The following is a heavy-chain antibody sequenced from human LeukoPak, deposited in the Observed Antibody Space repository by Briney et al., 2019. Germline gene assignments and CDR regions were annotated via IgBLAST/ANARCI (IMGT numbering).Heavy chain of an antibody. CDR2: IYYSGST. D-gene: IGHD3-3*01. CDR1: GGSISSSSYY. V-gene: IGHV4-39*01. CDR3: AGQYDFWSASGQKNWFDP. Sequence: SETLSLTCTVSGGSISSSSYYWGWVRQPPGKGLEWMGSIYYSGSTYYNSALNSRLTISVDTSKNQFSLKLSSVTAADTAVYYCAGQYDFWSASGQKNWFDPWGQGTLVTVSS. J-gene: IGHJ5*02.